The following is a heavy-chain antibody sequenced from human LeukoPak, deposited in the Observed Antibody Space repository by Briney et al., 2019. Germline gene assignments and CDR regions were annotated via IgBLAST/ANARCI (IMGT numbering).Heavy chain of an antibody. V-gene: IGHV1-2*02. CDR3: ARERVLGGTQSNTGYFQH. J-gene: IGHJ1*01. D-gene: IGHD1-1*01. Sequence: GASVKVSCKASGYTFTGYYMHWVRQAPGQGLEWMGWINPNSGGTNYAQKFQGRVTMTRDTSISTAYMELSRLRSDDTAVYYCARERVLGGTQSNTGYFQHWGQGTLVTVSS. CDR1: GYTFTGYY. CDR2: INPNSGGT.